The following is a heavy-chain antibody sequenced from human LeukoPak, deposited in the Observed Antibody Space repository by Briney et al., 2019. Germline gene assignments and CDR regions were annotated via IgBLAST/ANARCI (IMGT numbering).Heavy chain of an antibody. CDR3: ARGGLCSGGSCYLGYYYYGMDV. V-gene: IGHV4-59*01. CDR1: GGSISSYY. J-gene: IGHJ6*02. Sequence: SETLSLTCTVSGGSISSYYWSWIRQPPGKGLEWIGYIYYSGSTNYNPSLKSRVTISVDTSKNQFSLKLSSVTAADTAVYYCARGGLCSGGSCYLGYYYYGMDVWGQGTTVTVSS. D-gene: IGHD2-15*01. CDR2: IYYSGST.